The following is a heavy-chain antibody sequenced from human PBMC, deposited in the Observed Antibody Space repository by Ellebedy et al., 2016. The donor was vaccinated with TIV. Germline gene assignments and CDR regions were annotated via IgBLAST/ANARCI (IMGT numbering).Heavy chain of an antibody. CDR3: AGDYGAYFDY. D-gene: IGHD4-17*01. J-gene: IGHJ4*02. CDR1: GGSISSYY. CDR2: IYYSGST. Sequence: MPSETLSLTCTVSGGSISSYYWSWIRQPPGKGPEWIGYIYYSGSTNYNPSLKSRVTISVDMSKNQFSLRLSSVTAADTAVYYCAGDYGAYFDYWGQGTLVTVSS. V-gene: IGHV4-59*08.